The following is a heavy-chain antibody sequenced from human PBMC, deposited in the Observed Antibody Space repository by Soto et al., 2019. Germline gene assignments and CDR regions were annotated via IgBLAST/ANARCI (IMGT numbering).Heavy chain of an antibody. D-gene: IGHD3-10*01. J-gene: IGHJ6*03. CDR1: SGSISSSSYF. V-gene: IGHV4-39*01. CDR2: IYYSGST. CDR3: ARVLRDYPFYYYYMDV. Sequence: SETLSLTCTVSSGSISSSSYFWAWIRQPPGKGLEWIGNIYYSGSTYYNPSLKSRVTISVDTSKNQFSLKLSSVTAADTAVYFCARVLRDYPFYYYYMDVWGKGTTVTVSS.